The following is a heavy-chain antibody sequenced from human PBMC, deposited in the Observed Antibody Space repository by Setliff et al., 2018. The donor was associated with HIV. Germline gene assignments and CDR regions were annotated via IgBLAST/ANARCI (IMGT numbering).Heavy chain of an antibody. D-gene: IGHD3-16*01. CDR3: ARGRLRTVTSLIKKRASYTWLDP. CDR2: IYYSGTT. CDR1: GGSISRSVDY. J-gene: IGHJ5*02. V-gene: IGHV4-39*01. Sequence: SETLSLTCNVFGGSISRSVDYWGWVRQPPGKGPEWIGTIYYSGTTYYNPSLKTRVTISVDTSKTQFSLKLTSVTAADTAVYYCARGRLRTVTSLIKKRASYTWLDPWGQGTLVTVSS.